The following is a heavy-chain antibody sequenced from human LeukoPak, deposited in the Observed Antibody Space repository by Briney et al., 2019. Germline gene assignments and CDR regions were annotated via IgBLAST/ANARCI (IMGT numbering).Heavy chain of an antibody. Sequence: GGSLRLSCAASGFTFSKYAMNWVRQAPGKGLEWVSGISGSGGGTNYADSVKGRFTISRDNAKNSLYLQMNSLRAEDTAVYYCARGTMIVVAHFDYWGQGTLVTVSS. V-gene: IGHV3-21*01. CDR1: GFTFSKYA. D-gene: IGHD3-22*01. CDR2: ISGSGGGT. CDR3: ARGTMIVVAHFDY. J-gene: IGHJ4*02.